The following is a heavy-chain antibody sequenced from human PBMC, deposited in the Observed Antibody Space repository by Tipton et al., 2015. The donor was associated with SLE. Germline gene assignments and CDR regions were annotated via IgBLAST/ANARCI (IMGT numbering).Heavy chain of an antibody. Sequence: TLSLTCVVYGGSFSGYYWSWIRQPPGKGLEWIGEINHSGSTNYNPSLKSRVTISVDTSKNQFSLKLSSVTAADTAVYYCARGVGATPYWGQGTLVTVSS. D-gene: IGHD1-26*01. CDR3: ARGVGATPY. V-gene: IGHV4-34*01. J-gene: IGHJ4*02. CDR2: INHSGST. CDR1: GGSFSGYY.